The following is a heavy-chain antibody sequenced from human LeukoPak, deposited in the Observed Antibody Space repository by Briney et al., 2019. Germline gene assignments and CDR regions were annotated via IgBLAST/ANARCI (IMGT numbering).Heavy chain of an antibody. CDR2: INPNSGGT. V-gene: IGHV1-2*02. CDR1: GYTFTGYY. Sequence: ASVKVSCKASGYTFTGYYMHWVRQAPGQGLEWVGWINPNSGGTNYAQKFQGRVTMTRDTSISTAYMELSRLRSDDTAVYYCAGGSGWFYYYYYMDVWGKGTTVTVSS. J-gene: IGHJ6*03. CDR3: AGGSGWFYYYYYMDV. D-gene: IGHD6-19*01.